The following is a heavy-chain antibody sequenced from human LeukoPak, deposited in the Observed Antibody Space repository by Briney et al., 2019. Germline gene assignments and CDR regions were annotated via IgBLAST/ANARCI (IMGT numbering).Heavy chain of an antibody. V-gene: IGHV4-34*01. J-gene: IGHJ5*02. CDR3: ATCIAARRSWFDP. Sequence: SETLSLTCAVYGGSFSGYYWSWIRQPPGKGLEWIGEINHSGSTNYNPSLKSRITISVDMSKTQFSLKLSSVTAADTAVYYCATCIAARRSWFDPWGQGTLVTVSS. CDR2: INHSGST. D-gene: IGHD6-6*01. CDR1: GGSFSGYY.